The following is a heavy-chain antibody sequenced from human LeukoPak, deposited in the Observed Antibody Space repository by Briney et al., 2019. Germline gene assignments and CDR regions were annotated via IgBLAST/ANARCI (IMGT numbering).Heavy chain of an antibody. CDR1: GFTVSSNY. CDR2: IYSGGST. J-gene: IGHJ3*02. CDR3: ARTSELWPHDAFDI. D-gene: IGHD5-18*01. Sequence: PGGSLRLSCAASGFTVSSNYVSWVRQAPGKGLEWVSVIYSGGSTYYADSVKGRFTISRDNSKNTLYLQMNSLRAEDTAVYYCARTSELWPHDAFDIWGQGKMVTVSS. V-gene: IGHV3-53*01.